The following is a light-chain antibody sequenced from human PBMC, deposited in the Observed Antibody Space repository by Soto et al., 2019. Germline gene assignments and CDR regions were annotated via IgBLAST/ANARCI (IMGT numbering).Light chain of an antibody. CDR2: AAF. CDR1: EGINSS. J-gene: IGKJ5*01. V-gene: IGKV1-12*01. Sequence: DVPMTQSPSSVSASVGDRGTISCRASEGINSSLGWDQQKPGQAPKHLIYAAFIWQSGVPSRFSGYGSGTVFTLSISSLQPEDFASYYYQQADSFPITFGQGTRLEIK. CDR3: QQADSFPIT.